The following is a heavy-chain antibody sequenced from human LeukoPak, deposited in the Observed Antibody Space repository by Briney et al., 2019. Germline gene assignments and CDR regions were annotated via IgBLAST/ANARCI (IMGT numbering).Heavy chain of an antibody. CDR3: ARGPRNYGGRLDY. Sequence: SETLSLTCTVSGGSINSSSYYWGWIRQPPGEALEWIGSIYHSGYTYYNPSLKSRVTISVDTSKSQFSLKLSSVTAADTAVYYCARGPRNYGGRLDYWGQGTLVTVSS. D-gene: IGHD4-23*01. V-gene: IGHV4-39*01. CDR2: IYHSGYT. CDR1: GGSINSSSYY. J-gene: IGHJ4*02.